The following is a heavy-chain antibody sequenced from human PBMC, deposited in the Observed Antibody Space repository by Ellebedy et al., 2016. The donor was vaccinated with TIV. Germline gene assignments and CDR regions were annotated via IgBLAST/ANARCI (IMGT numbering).Heavy chain of an antibody. Sequence: ASVKVSCXASGYTFTSYYMHWVRQAPGQGLEWMGIINPSGGSTSYAQKFQGRVTMTRDTSTSTVYMELSSLRSEDTAVYYCARRRVRGVTPYYFDYWGQGTLVTVSS. V-gene: IGHV1-46*01. CDR3: ARRRVRGVTPYYFDY. D-gene: IGHD3-10*01. J-gene: IGHJ4*02. CDR1: GYTFTSYY. CDR2: INPSGGST.